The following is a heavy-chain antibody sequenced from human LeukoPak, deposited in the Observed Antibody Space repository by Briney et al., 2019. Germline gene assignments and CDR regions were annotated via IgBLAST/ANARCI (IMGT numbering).Heavy chain of an antibody. CDR2: IYTSGST. CDR1: GVSISSYY. J-gene: IGHJ5*02. D-gene: IGHD3-10*01. V-gene: IGHV4-4*07. Sequence: RPSETLSLTCTVSGVSISSYYWSWIRQPAGKGLEWIGRIYTSGSTNYNPSLKSRVTMSVDTSKNQFSLKLSSVTAADTAVYYCARDDNHSYYYGSGSPSQSTWGQGTLVTVSS. CDR3: ARDDNHSYYYGSGSPSQST.